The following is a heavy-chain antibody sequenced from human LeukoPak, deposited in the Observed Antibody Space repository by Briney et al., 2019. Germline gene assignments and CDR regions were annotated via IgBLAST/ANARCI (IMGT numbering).Heavy chain of an antibody. CDR1: GFTFSSYS. CDR3: AKGVSRKVLRYFDWLVGSFDY. CDR2: IPYDGSNK. V-gene: IGHV3-30*18. J-gene: IGHJ4*02. D-gene: IGHD3-9*01. Sequence: GGSLRLSCAASGFTFSSYSMNWVRQAPGKGLEWVAVIPYDGSNKYYADSVKGRFTISRDNSKNTLYLQMNSLRAEDTAVYYCAKGVSRKVLRYFDWLVGSFDYWGQGTLVTVSS.